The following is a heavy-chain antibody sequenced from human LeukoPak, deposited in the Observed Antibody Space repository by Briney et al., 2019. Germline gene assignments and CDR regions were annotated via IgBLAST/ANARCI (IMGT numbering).Heavy chain of an antibody. Sequence: GGSLRLSCAASGFTFSNYVMTWVRQAPGKGPEWVSSISSSSSYIYYADSVKGRFTISRDNAKNSLYLQMNSLRAEDTAVYYCARDCSGGSCYLLYYFDYWGQGTLVTVSS. CDR2: ISSSSSYI. CDR1: GFTFSNYV. CDR3: ARDCSGGSCYLLYYFDY. V-gene: IGHV3-21*01. J-gene: IGHJ4*02. D-gene: IGHD2-15*01.